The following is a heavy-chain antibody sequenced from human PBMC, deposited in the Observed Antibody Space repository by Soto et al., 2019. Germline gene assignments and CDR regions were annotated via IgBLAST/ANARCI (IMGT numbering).Heavy chain of an antibody. CDR1: GFTFSSFG. V-gene: IGHV3-23*01. CDR3: VKDVGYGFILYDF. J-gene: IGHJ4*02. Sequence: PGGSLRLSCTASGFTFSSFGMTWFRQAPGKGLEWVSTVNGGGDSTHYADSVKGRFSIFRDNSKNTVYLQMNSLRAEDSAIYYCVKDVGYGFILYDFWGQGTLVTVSS. CDR2: VNGGGDST. D-gene: IGHD3-16*01.